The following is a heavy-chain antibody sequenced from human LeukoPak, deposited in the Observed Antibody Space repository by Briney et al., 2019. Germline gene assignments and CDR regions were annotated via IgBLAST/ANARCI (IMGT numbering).Heavy chain of an antibody. Sequence: VKVSCKPSGYTFTSYDINWVRQATGQGLEWMGWMNPNSGNTGYAQKFHGRVTMTRNTSISTAYMELSSLRSEDTAVYYCARGPYDYVWGSYRHFNWFDPWGQGTLVTVSS. V-gene: IGHV1-8*01. D-gene: IGHD3-16*02. CDR1: GYTFTSYD. J-gene: IGHJ5*02. CDR3: ARGPYDYVWGSYRHFNWFDP. CDR2: MNPNSGNT.